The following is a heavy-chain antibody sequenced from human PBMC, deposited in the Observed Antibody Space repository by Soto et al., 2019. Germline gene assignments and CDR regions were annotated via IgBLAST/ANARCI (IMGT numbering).Heavy chain of an antibody. CDR2: IKQDGSEK. CDR1: GFTFSSYW. Sequence: GGSLRLSCAASGFTFSSYWMSWVRQAPGKGLEWVANIKQDGSEKYYVDSVKGRFTISRDNAKNSLYLQMNSLRAEDTAVYYCARANDFWTNYYYGMDVWGQGNTVTVSS. CDR3: ARANDFWTNYYYGMDV. D-gene: IGHD3-3*01. J-gene: IGHJ6*02. V-gene: IGHV3-7*03.